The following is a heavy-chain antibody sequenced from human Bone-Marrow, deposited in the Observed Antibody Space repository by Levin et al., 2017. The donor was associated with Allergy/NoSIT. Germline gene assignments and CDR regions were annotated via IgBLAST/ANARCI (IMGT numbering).Heavy chain of an antibody. CDR3: ATRTAAFDY. J-gene: IGHJ4*02. CDR2: IYESGNT. CDR1: GGSISSGGYS. Sequence: SQTLSLTCAVSGGSISSGGYSWSWIRQPPGKGLEWIGYIYESGNTYYHPSFKSRVTISLDTSKNHFSLRLDSVTAADTAVYYCATRTAAFDYWGQGTLVIVSS. D-gene: IGHD6-25*01. V-gene: IGHV4-30-2*01.